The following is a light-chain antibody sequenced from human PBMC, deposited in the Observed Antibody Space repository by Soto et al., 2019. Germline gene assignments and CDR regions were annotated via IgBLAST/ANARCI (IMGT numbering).Light chain of an antibody. J-gene: IGKJ3*01. CDR1: QSIARSY. CDR2: GAT. Sequence: EIVLTQSPGTLSLSPGERATLSCRASQSIARSYIVWYQQKPGQAPRLLIYGATNRASGIPDRFSGSGSGTDFVLTISRLEPEDVAVYYCQPCALTSFTFGPGTKVDIK. CDR3: QPCALTSFT. V-gene: IGKV3-20*01.